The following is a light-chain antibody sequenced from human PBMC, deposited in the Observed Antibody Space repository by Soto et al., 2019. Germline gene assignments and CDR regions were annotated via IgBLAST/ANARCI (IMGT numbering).Light chain of an antibody. Sequence: DIVMTQSPDSLAVSLGERATINCKSSQSVLYSSNNKNYLTWYQQKPGQPPKLLIYWASTRESGVPDRFSGSGSGTDFTLTISSLQAEDVAVYYCQQSYGVPFTFGPGTKVDIK. CDR1: QSVLYSSNNKNY. CDR3: QQSYGVPFT. J-gene: IGKJ3*01. V-gene: IGKV4-1*01. CDR2: WAS.